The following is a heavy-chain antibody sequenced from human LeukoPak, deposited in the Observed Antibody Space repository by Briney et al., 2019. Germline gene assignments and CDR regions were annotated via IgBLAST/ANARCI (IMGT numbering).Heavy chain of an antibody. CDR3: ASLYGGNLYSGLDV. CDR1: RFTFSSYA. D-gene: IGHD4-23*01. Sequence: GGSLRLSCAASRFTFSSYAMSWVRQAPGKGLEWVSAISGSGGNTYYADSVKGRFTISRDNSKNTLYLQMDDLRAEDTAVYYCASLYGGNLYSGLDVWGQGTTVTVSS. V-gene: IGHV3-23*01. CDR2: ISGSGGNT. J-gene: IGHJ6*02.